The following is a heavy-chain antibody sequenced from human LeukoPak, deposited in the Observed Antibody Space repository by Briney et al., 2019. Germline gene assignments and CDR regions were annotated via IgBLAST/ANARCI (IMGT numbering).Heavy chain of an antibody. CDR3: ARDHPESHNAFDI. CDR1: GFTFTNYE. CDR2: ISSSGSTI. V-gene: IGHV3-48*03. Sequence: GGSLRLSCAASGFTFTNYEMNWVRQAPGKGLEWVSYISSSGSTIYYADSVKGRFTISRDNAKNSLYLQMNSLRAEDTAVYYCARDHPESHNAFDIWGQGTMVTVSS. J-gene: IGHJ3*02.